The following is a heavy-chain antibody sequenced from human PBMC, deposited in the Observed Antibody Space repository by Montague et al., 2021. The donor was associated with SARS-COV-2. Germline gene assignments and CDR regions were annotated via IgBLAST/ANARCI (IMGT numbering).Heavy chain of an antibody. D-gene: IGHD3-3*01. CDR1: GSTFTYG. J-gene: IGHJ4*02. V-gene: IGHV3-23*01. CDR2: VSGDGETT. Sequence: SLRLSCAASGSTFTYGVSWGRQAPGKGLEWVSVVSGDGETTFYADSLKGRFIISRDNSKNTVCLQMNSLRAEDTAVYYCAKDFTGSGRFFDYWGQGTLVTVSS. CDR3: AKDFTGSGRFFDY.